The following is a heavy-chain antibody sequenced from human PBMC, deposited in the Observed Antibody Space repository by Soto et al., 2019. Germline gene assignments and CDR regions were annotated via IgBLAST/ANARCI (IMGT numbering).Heavy chain of an antibody. CDR3: AKGGIYRRFGP. CDR2: ISGSGGST. Sequence: GGSLRLSCAASGFTFSSYAMSWVRQAPGKGLEKVSAISGSGGSTYYADSVKGRFTISRYNSKNTLYLQINSLRAEDTAVYYCAKGGIYRRFGPWGQGTLVTVSS. J-gene: IGHJ5*02. D-gene: IGHD1-20*01. V-gene: IGHV3-23*01. CDR1: GFTFSSYA.